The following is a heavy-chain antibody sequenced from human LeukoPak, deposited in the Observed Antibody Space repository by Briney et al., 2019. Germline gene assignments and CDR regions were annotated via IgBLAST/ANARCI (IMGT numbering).Heavy chain of an antibody. J-gene: IGHJ4*02. D-gene: IGHD3-9*01. CDR2: INHSGST. Sequence: SETLSLTWAVYGGSFSGYYWSWIRQPPGKGLEWIGEINHSGSTNYNPSLKSRVTISVDTSMNQFSLKLSSVTAADTAVYYCARGPRYMTGYLLPFDYWGRGTLVTVSS. CDR1: GGSFSGYY. V-gene: IGHV4-34*01. CDR3: ARGPRYMTGYLLPFDY.